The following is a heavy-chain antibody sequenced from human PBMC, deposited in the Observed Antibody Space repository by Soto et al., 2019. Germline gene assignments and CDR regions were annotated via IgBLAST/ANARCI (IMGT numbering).Heavy chain of an antibody. Sequence: QVQLVQSGAEVKKPGASVKVSCKASGYTFTSYGISWVRQAPGQGLEWMGWISAYNGNTNYAQKLQGRVTMTTDTSTSTAYMELRSLRSDDTAVYYCASEAPRYCSSTSCYTYNYYGMDVWGQGTTVTVSS. CDR2: ISAYNGNT. V-gene: IGHV1-18*01. D-gene: IGHD2-2*02. CDR3: ASEAPRYCSSTSCYTYNYYGMDV. CDR1: GYTFTSYG. J-gene: IGHJ6*02.